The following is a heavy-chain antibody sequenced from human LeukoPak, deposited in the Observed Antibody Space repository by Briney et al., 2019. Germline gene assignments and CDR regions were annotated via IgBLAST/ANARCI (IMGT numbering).Heavy chain of an antibody. CDR3: AKDDTMGAVAGIDY. CDR1: GFTFSSYG. J-gene: IGHJ4*02. CDR2: IWYGGSNK. Sequence: GGSLRLSCAASGFTFSSYGMHWVRQAPGKGLEWVAVIWYGGSNKYYADSVKGRFTISRDNSKNTLYLQMNSLRAEDTAVYYCAKDDTMGAVAGIDYWGQGTLVTVSS. D-gene: IGHD6-19*01. V-gene: IGHV3-30*02.